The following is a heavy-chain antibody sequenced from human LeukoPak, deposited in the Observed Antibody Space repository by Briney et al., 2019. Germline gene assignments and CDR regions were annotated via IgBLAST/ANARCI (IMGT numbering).Heavy chain of an antibody. J-gene: IGHJ3*02. D-gene: IGHD5/OR15-5a*01. CDR3: ARDKGLPQAFDI. CDR2: INHSGST. Sequence: SETLSLTCAVYGGSFSGYYWSWIRQPPGKGLEWIGEINHSGSTNYNPSLKSRVTISVDTSKNQFSLKLTSVTAADTAVYYCARDKGLPQAFDIWGQGTMVTVSS. V-gene: IGHV4-34*01. CDR1: GGSFSGYY.